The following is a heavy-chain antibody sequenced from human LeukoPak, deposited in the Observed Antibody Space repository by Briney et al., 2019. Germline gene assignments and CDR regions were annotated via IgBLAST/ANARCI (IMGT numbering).Heavy chain of an antibody. CDR2: INHSGST. J-gene: IGHJ4*02. D-gene: IGHD3-22*01. CDR3: ARTTHYYDSSGYSY. Sequence: SETLSLTCAVHGGSFSGYYWSWIRQPPGKGLEWIGEINHSGSTNYNPSLKSRVTISVDTSKNQFSLKLSSVTAADTAVYYCARTTHYYDSSGYSYWGQGTLVTVSS. CDR1: GGSFSGYY. V-gene: IGHV4-34*01.